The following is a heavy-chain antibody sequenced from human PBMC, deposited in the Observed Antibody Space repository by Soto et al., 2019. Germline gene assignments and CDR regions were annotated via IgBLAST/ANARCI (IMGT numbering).Heavy chain of an antibody. CDR3: AKDIDAYIWGTARDY. V-gene: IGHV3-30*18. D-gene: IGHD3-16*01. CDR2: ISYDGSNK. CDR1: GFTFSSYG. J-gene: IGHJ4*02. Sequence: QVQLVESGGGVVQPGRSLRLSCAASGFTFSSYGMHWVRQAPGKGLEWVAVISYDGSNKYYADSVKGRFTISRDNSKNTLYLQMNSLRAEDTAVYYCAKDIDAYIWGTARDYWGQGTLVTVSS.